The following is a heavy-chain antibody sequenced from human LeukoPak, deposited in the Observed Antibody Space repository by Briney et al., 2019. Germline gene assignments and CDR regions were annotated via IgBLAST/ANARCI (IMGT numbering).Heavy chain of an antibody. CDR3: AKDRLSGFDAFDI. D-gene: IGHD6-25*01. Sequence: GRSLRLSSAASGFTFDDYAMHWVRQAPGKGLEWVSGITWNSAGIDYADSVKGRFTISRDNAKNSLYLQMNSLRAEDMALYYCAKDRLSGFDAFDIWGQGTMVTVSS. V-gene: IGHV3-9*03. CDR2: ITWNSAGI. J-gene: IGHJ3*02. CDR1: GFTFDDYA.